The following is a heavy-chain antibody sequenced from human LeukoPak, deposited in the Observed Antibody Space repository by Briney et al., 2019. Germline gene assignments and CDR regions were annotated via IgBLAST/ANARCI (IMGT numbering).Heavy chain of an antibody. J-gene: IGHJ4*02. CDR3: ARDHEGGVDY. V-gene: IGHV3-21*01. Sequence: GGSLRLSCAASGFTFSSYSMSWVRQAPGKGLEWVSSISSSSSYIYYSDSLKGRFTISRDNAKNSLYLQMNSLRAEDTAVYYCARDHEGGVDYWGQGTLVTVSS. CDR2: ISSSSSYI. D-gene: IGHD1-26*01. CDR1: GFTFSSYS.